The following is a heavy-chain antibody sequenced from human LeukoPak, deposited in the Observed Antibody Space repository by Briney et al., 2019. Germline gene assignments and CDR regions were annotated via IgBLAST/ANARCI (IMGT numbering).Heavy chain of an antibody. CDR2: INHSGST. CDR3: ARSFLWYYYDSSGYLGFDY. V-gene: IGHV4-31*03. J-gene: IGHJ4*02. CDR1: GVSISSGGYY. Sequence: PSETLSLTCTVSGVSISSGGYYWSWIRQHPGKGLEWIGEINHSGSTNYNPSLKSRVTISVDTSKNQFSLKLSSVTAADTAVYYCARSFLWYYYDSSGYLGFDYWGQGTLVTVSS. D-gene: IGHD3-22*01.